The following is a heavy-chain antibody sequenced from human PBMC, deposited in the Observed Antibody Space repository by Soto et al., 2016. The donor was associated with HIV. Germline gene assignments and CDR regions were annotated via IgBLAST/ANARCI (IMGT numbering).Heavy chain of an antibody. J-gene: IGHJ6*02. V-gene: IGHV4-4*02. CDR3: ARRAYCSTTSCYGDYGMDV. D-gene: IGHD2-2*01. CDR1: GGSISSSNW. Sequence: QVQLQESGPGLVKPSGTLSPTCAVSGGSISSSNWWSWVRQPPGKGLEWIGEIYHSGSTNYSPSLKSRVIISVDKSKNQFSLKLSSVTAADTAVYYCARRAYCSTTSCYGDYGMDVWGQGTTVTVSS. CDR2: IYHSGST.